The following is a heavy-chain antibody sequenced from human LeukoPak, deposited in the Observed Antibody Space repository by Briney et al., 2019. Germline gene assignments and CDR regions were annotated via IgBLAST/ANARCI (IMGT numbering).Heavy chain of an antibody. D-gene: IGHD3-22*01. Sequence: ASVKVSCKASGYTFTGYYMHWVRQAPGQGLEWMGWINPNSGGTNYAQKFQGWVTMTRDTSISTAYMELSRLRSDDTAVYYCARDVDHYDSSGYYGYAFDIWGQGTMVTVSS. CDR3: ARDVDHYDSSGYYGYAFDI. J-gene: IGHJ3*02. CDR2: INPNSGGT. V-gene: IGHV1-2*04. CDR1: GYTFTGYY.